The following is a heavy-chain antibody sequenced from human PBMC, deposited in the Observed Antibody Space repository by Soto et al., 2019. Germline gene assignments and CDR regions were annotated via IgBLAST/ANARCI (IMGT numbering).Heavy chain of an antibody. V-gene: IGHV3-53*01. J-gene: IGHJ4*02. CDR1: GFTVSSNY. CDR3: ARDRDYYDSSGYYYG. Sequence: GGSLRLSCAASGFTVSSNYMSWVRQAPGKGLEWVSVIYSGGSTYYADSVKGRFTISRDNSKNTLYLQMNSLRAEDTAVYYCARDRDYYDSSGYYYGWGQGTLVTVSS. D-gene: IGHD3-22*01. CDR2: IYSGGST.